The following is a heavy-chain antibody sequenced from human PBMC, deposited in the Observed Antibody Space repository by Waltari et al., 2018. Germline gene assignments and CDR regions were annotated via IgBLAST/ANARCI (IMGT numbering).Heavy chain of an antibody. CDR1: GYTFTGYY. V-gene: IGHV1-2*06. CDR3: AILFFYDSSGYYWDY. J-gene: IGHJ4*02. D-gene: IGHD3-22*01. Sequence: QVQLVQSGAEVKKPGASVKVSCKASGYTFTGYYMHWVRQAPGQGLEWMGRINPNSGGTNYAQKFQGRVTMTRYTSISTAYMELSRLRSDDTAVYYCAILFFYDSSGYYWDYWGQGTLVTVSS. CDR2: INPNSGGT.